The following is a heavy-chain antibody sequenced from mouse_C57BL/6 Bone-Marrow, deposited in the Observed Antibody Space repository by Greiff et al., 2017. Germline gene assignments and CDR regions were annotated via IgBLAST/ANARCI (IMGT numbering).Heavy chain of an antibody. D-gene: IGHD2-4*01. CDR1: GYTFTSYG. V-gene: IGHV1-81*01. J-gene: IGHJ2*01. Sequence: VHLVESGAELARPGASVKLSCKASGYTFTSYGISWVKQRTGQGLEWIGEIYPRSGNTYYNEKFKGKATLTADKSSSTAYMELRSLTSEDSAVYFCARFYDYAFDYWGQGTTLTVSS. CDR3: ARFYDYAFDY. CDR2: IYPRSGNT.